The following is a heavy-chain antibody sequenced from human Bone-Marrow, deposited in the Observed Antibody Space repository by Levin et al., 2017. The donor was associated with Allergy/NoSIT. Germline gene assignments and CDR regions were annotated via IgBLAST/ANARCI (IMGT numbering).Heavy chain of an antibody. D-gene: IGHD3-3*01. V-gene: IGHV3-23*01. CDR3: ATDGFTIFGVAGCSYRED. CDR1: GFTFSSYS. J-gene: IGHJ4*02. CDR2: IIGSGTGT. Sequence: GGSLRLSYAASGFTFSSYSMTWVRQAPGKGLEWVSTIIGSGTGTYYADSVKGRFTISRDNSKNTLYLQMNSLRAEDTAVYYCATDGFTIFGVAGCSYREDWGQGTLVTVSS.